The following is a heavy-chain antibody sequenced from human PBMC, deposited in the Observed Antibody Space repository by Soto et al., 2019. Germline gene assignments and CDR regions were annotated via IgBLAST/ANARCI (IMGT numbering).Heavy chain of an antibody. V-gene: IGHV4-4*02. J-gene: IGHJ6*02. D-gene: IGHD2-2*01. Sequence: PSETLSLTCAVSGGSISSSNWWSWVRQPPGRGLEWIGEIYHSGNSNYNPSLKSRVTLSVDKSKNQFSLKLSSVTAADTAVYYCANSIIVVVPAALSYYYYYGMDVWGQGTTVTVSS. CDR1: GGSISSSNW. CDR3: ANSIIVVVPAALSYYYYYGMDV. CDR2: IYHSGNS.